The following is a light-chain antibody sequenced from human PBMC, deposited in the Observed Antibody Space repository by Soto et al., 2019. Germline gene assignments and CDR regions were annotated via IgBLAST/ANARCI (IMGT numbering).Light chain of an antibody. J-gene: IGKJ1*01. V-gene: IGKV1-5*01. CDR3: QQYNTYRT. Sequence: DIQMTQCPSTLSGSVGDRVTITCRASQSISSWLAWYQQKPGKAPKLLIYDASSLESGVPSRFSGSVSGTEFTLTISSLQPDDFATYYCQQYNTYRTFGQGTKVDIK. CDR2: DAS. CDR1: QSISSW.